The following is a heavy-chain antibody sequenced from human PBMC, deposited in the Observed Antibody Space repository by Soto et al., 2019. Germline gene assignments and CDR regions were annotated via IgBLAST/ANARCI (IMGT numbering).Heavy chain of an antibody. CDR3: ARARPAYGPAYAFDI. CDR1: GFTFSAYS. CDR2: IGSTGSVT. D-gene: IGHD4-17*01. Sequence: EVQLVESGGALVQPGGSLRLSCAASGFTFSAYSMNWVRQAPGKGLEWVSFIGSTGSVTHYADSVMGRSTISRDNARNSLYLQMNSLRAEDTAVYHCARARPAYGPAYAFDIWSQGTMVTVAS. J-gene: IGHJ3*02. V-gene: IGHV3-48*04.